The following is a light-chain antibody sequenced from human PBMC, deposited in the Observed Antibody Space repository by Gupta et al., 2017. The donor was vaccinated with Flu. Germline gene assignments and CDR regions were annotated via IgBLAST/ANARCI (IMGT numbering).Light chain of an antibody. CDR1: QSVSSY. CDR3: QQRSNWPKS. Sequence: EIVLTQSPATLSLSPGDRATLPCRASQSVSSYLAWYQQKPGQAPKLLIYDASNWATGIPARFSGSGSGTVFTLTISSLEPEDFAIYYCQQRSNWPKSFGQGTKLEIK. J-gene: IGKJ2*03. V-gene: IGKV3-11*01. CDR2: DAS.